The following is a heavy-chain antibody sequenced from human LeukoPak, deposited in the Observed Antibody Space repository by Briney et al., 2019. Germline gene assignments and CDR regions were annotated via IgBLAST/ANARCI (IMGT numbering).Heavy chain of an antibody. CDR1: GGTFSSYA. CDR2: IIPIFGIA. Sequence: GASVKVSCKASGGTFSSYAISWVRQAPGQGLEWMGRIIPIFGIANYAQKFQGRVTITADKSTSTAYMELSSLRSEDAAVYYCAREVDGCNPLWGQGTLVTVSS. D-gene: IGHD5-24*01. V-gene: IGHV1-69*04. CDR3: AREVDGCNPL. J-gene: IGHJ4*02.